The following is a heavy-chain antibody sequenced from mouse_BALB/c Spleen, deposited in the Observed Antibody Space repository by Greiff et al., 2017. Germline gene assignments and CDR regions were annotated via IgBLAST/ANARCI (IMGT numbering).Heavy chain of an antibody. CDR2: IYPGNVNT. J-gene: IGHJ4*01. V-gene: IGHV1S56*01. CDR1: GYTFTSYY. Sequence: QVQLQQSGPELVKPGASVRISCKASGYTFTSYYIHWVKQRPGQGLEWIGWIYPGNVNTKYNEKFKGKATLTADKSSSTAYMQLSSLTSEDSAFYFCARSGGNYLDYWGQGTSVTVSS. CDR3: ARSGGNYLDY. D-gene: IGHD2-1*01.